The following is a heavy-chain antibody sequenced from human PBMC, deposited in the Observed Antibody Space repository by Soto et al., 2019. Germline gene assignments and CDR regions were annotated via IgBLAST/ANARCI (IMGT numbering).Heavy chain of an antibody. CDR3: ARYETVNFYGMDV. V-gene: IGHV4-39*01. Sequence: SETLSLTCTASGGSISTSSYYWGWIRQPPGKGLEWIGTIYYTGSTYYIPSLKSRGTISKDTSKDQFFLRLSSVTAADTAVYYCARYETVNFYGMDVWGQGTTVTVSS. J-gene: IGHJ6*02. CDR2: IYYTGST. D-gene: IGHD1-1*01. CDR1: GGSISTSSYY.